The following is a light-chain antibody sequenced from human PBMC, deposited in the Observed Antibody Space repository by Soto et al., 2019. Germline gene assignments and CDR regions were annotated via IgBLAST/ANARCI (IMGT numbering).Light chain of an antibody. CDR3: QQYDNLLLT. CDR2: DAS. Sequence: DIQMTQSPSSLSASVGDRVTITCQASQDISNYLNWYQQKPGKAPKLLIYDASNLETGVPSRFSGSGPGTEFTFTISSLQPEDIATFYCQQYDNLLLTFGGGTKVEIK. V-gene: IGKV1-33*01. J-gene: IGKJ4*01. CDR1: QDISNY.